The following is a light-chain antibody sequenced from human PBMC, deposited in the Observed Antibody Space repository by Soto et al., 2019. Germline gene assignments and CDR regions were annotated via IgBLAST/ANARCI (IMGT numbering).Light chain of an antibody. J-gene: IGKJ1*01. CDR2: AAS. Sequence: DIQMTQSPSSLSASVGDRVTITCRASQGISNYLAWYQQKPGKVPKLLXYAASTLQSGVPSRFSGSGSGTDFTLTISSLEPEDFAVSYCQQRSNWHPVTFGQGTKVDIK. CDR3: QQRSNWHPVT. V-gene: IGKV1-27*01. CDR1: QGISNY.